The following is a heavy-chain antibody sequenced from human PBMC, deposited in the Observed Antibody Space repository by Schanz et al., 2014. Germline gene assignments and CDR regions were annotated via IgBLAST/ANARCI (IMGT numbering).Heavy chain of an antibody. J-gene: IGHJ3*02. V-gene: IGHV3-23*04. D-gene: IGHD4-17*01. Sequence: DVQLVESGGGVVQPGGSLRLSCAASGFTLSNYAMSWVRQAPGKGLEWVSTIGTSGGTNYAESVKGRFTISRDNAKNTLYLQMNTLRAEDTAVYYCARKMKLGVYGGKGHDSLDIWGQGTIVTVSS. CDR3: ARKMKLGVYGGKGHDSLDI. CDR1: GFTLSNYA. CDR2: IGTSGGT.